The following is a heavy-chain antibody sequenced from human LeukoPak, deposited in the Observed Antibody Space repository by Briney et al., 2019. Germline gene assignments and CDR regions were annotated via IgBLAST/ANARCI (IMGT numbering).Heavy chain of an antibody. D-gene: IGHD6-13*01. V-gene: IGHV3-64D*06. J-gene: IGHJ4*02. CDR3: VKDPGYSSSWYFDY. CDR1: GFTFSNYP. Sequence: GGSLRLSCSASGFTFSNYPMYWVRQAPGKGLEYVSGISSNGGSTSYADSVKGRFTISRDNSKNTLYLQMSSLRTEDTAVYYCVKDPGYSSSWYFDYWGQGTLVTVSS. CDR2: ISSNGGST.